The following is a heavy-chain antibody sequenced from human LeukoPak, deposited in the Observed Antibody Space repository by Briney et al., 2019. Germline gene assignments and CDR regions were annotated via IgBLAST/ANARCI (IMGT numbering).Heavy chain of an antibody. CDR3: AREETGLSKFGFDQ. V-gene: IGHV3-74*01. J-gene: IGHJ4*02. CDR2: INSDGSNT. Sequence: PGGSLRLSCAGSGFTFSSYWMYWVRQAPGKGLVWVSRINSDGSNTDYADSVKGRFTISRDNAKSTLYLQMNSLRAEDTAVYYCAREETGLSKFGFDQWGQGTLVTVSS. D-gene: IGHD3-16*01. CDR1: GFTFSSYW.